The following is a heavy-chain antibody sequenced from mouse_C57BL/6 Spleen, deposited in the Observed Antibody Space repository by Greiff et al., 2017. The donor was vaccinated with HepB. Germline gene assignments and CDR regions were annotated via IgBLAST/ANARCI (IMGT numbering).Heavy chain of an antibody. CDR2: IYPGDGDT. D-gene: IGHD2-3*01. V-gene: IGHV1-80*01. CDR1: GYAFSSYW. CDR3: AREGLLPWFAY. J-gene: IGHJ3*01. Sequence: VQLQQSGAELVKPGASVKISCKASGYAFSSYWMNWVKQRPGKGLEWIGQIYPGDGDTNYNGKFKGKATLTADKSSNTAYMQLSSLTSEDSAVYFCAREGLLPWFAYWGQGTLVTVSA.